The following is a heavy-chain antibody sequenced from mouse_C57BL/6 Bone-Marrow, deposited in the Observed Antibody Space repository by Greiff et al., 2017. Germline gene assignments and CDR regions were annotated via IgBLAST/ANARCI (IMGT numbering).Heavy chain of an antibody. V-gene: IGHV1-4*01. J-gene: IGHJ1*03. CDR2: INPSSGYT. CDR1: GYTFTSYT. Sequence: VQLQQSGAELARPGASVKMSCKASGYTFTSYTMHWVKQRPGQGLEWIGYINPSSGYTKYNQKFKDKATLTADKSSSTAYMQLSSLPSEDSAVYFCSRNGYPYWYFDVWGTGTSVTVSS. D-gene: IGHD2-2*01. CDR3: SRNGYPYWYFDV.